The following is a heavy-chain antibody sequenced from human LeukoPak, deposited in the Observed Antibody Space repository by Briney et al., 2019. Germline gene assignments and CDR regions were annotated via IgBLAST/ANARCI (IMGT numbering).Heavy chain of an antibody. CDR1: GGSFSGYC. CDR3: ARVRGVSGP. D-gene: IGHD3-10*01. J-gene: IGHJ4*02. Sequence: SETLSLTCAVYGGSFSGYCWSWIRQPPGKGLEWIGEINHSGSTNYNPSLKSRVTISVDTSKNQFSLKLSSVTAADTAVYYRARVRGVSGPWGQGTLVTVSS. V-gene: IGHV4-34*01. CDR2: INHSGST.